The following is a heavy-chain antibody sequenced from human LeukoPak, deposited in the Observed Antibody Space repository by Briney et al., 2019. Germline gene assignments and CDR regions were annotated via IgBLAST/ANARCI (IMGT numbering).Heavy chain of an antibody. J-gene: IGHJ4*02. CDR3: ARGGYCSSTSCYLQRY. D-gene: IGHD2-2*01. V-gene: IGHV1-2*06. CDR2: INPNSGGT. CDR1: GGTFSSYA. Sequence: ASVKVSCKASGGTFSSYAISWVRQAPGQGLEWMGRINPNSGGTNYAQKFQGRVTMTRDTSISTAYMELSRLRSDDTAVYYCARGGYCSSTSCYLQRYWGQGTLVTVSS.